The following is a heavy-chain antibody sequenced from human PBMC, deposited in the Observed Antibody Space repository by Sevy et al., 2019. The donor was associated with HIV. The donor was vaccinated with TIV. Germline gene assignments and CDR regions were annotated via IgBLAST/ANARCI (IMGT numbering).Heavy chain of an antibody. D-gene: IGHD2-15*01. CDR3: TTDHRRDGIVVVPFEY. CDR1: GFTFSNAW. V-gene: IGHV3-15*01. CDR2: IRSKAGGGTT. Sequence: GGSLRLSCAASGFTFSNAWMSWVRQSPGKGLEWVGRIRSKAGGGTTDYATIVKGKFTISRDDSRDILYLQLNSLETGDTAVYYCTTDHRRDGIVVVPFEYWGQGTLVTFSS. J-gene: IGHJ4*02.